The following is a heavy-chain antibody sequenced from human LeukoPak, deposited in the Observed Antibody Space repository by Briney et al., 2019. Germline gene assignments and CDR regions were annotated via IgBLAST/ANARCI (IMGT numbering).Heavy chain of an antibody. J-gene: IGHJ4*02. V-gene: IGHV4-39*01. D-gene: IGHD1-14*01. CDR2: IFHSGST. CDR3: ARHDRGFDY. Sequence: SQTLSLTCTVSGGSISSGGYYWGWIRQPPGKGLEWIGSIFHSGSTYYTPSLKSRVTISVDTPKNQFSLKLSSVTAADTAVYSCARHDRGFDYWGQGTLVTVSS. CDR1: GGSISSGGYY.